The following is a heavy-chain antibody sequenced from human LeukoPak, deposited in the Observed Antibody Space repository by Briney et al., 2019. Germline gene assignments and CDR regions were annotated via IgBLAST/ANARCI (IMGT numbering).Heavy chain of an antibody. Sequence: SETLSLTCAVYGVSFSGYYWSWIRQPPGKGLEWIGEINHSGSTNYNPSLKSRVTISVDTSKNQFSLKLSSVTAADTAVYYCARIRYGSGIHWGQGTLVTVPS. CDR2: INHSGST. V-gene: IGHV4-34*01. CDR3: ARIRYGSGIH. D-gene: IGHD3-10*01. CDR1: GVSFSGYY. J-gene: IGHJ4*02.